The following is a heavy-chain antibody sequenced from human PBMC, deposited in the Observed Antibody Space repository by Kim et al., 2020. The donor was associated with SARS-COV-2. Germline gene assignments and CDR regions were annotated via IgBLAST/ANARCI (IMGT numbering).Heavy chain of an antibody. CDR1: GFTFTNAW. CDR2: IKSKTDGGTT. CDR3: TTDRKNREVRGGYYFDH. D-gene: IGHD3-10*01. Sequence: GGSLRLSCAASGFTFTNAWMSWVRQAPGKGLEWVGRIKSKTDGGTTDYAAPVKGRFTISRDDSKNMLYLQMNSLKTEDTAVYYCTTDRKNREVRGGYYFDHWGQGTLVTVSS. V-gene: IGHV3-15*01. J-gene: IGHJ4*02.